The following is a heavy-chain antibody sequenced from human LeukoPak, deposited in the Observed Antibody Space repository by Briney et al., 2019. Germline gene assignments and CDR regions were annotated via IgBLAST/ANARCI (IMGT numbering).Heavy chain of an antibody. CDR3: AGTLSIAAGSSTDY. D-gene: IGHD6-6*01. Sequence: SETLSLTCAVYGGSFSGYYWSWIRQPPGKGLEWIGEINHSGSTNYNPSLKSRVTISVDTSKNQFSLKLSSVTAADTAVYYCAGTLSIAAGSSTDYWSQGTLVTVSS. V-gene: IGHV4-34*01. CDR1: GGSFSGYY. J-gene: IGHJ4*02. CDR2: INHSGST.